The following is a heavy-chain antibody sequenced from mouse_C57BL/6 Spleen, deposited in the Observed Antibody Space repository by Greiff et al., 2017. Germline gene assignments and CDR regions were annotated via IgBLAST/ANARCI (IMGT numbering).Heavy chain of an antibody. CDR1: GFSLPSYA. CDR2: IWTGGGT. D-gene: IGHD1-1*01. J-gene: IGHJ3*01. V-gene: IGHV2-9-1*01. Sequence: VQLQQSGPGLVAPSQSLSITCTVSGFSLPSYAISWVRQPPGKGLEWLGVIWTGGGTNYNSALKSRLSISKDNSKSQVFLKMNSLQTDDTARYYCASNYGSSYEGFAYWGQGTLVTVSA. CDR3: ASNYGSSYEGFAY.